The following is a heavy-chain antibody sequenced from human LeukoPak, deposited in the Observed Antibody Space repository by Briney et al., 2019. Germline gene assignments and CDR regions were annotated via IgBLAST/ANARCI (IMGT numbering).Heavy chain of an antibody. CDR3: ARERGAVAFDY. CDR2: IYYSGST. J-gene: IGHJ4*02. V-gene: IGHV4-59*01. CDR1: GGSISSYY. Sequence: KPSETLSLTCTVSGGSISSYYWSWIRQPPGKGLEWIGYIYYSGSTNYNPSLKSRVTISVDTSKNQFSLKLSSVTAADTAVYYCARERGAVAFDYWGQETLVTVSS. D-gene: IGHD6-19*01.